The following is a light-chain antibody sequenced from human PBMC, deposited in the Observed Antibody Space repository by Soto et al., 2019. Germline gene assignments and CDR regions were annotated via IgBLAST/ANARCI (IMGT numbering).Light chain of an antibody. CDR3: GSYTSYNTRL. J-gene: IGLJ2*01. V-gene: IGLV2-14*01. CDR1: SSDIGANIY. Sequence: QSVLTQPASVSGSPGQSITISCTGSSSDIGANIYVSWYQQHPGEAPKVIIYDVNNRPSGVSDRFSGSKSGNTASLTISGLRAEDEADYYCGSYTSYNTRLFGGGTKLTVL. CDR2: DVN.